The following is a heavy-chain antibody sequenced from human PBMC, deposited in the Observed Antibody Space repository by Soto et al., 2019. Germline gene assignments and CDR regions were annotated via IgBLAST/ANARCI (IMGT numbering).Heavy chain of an antibody. J-gene: IGHJ4*02. CDR1: GFTFSGSV. Sequence: EVQLVESGGGLVHPGGSLKLSCAVSGFTFSGSVMHWVRQAPGKGLEWLGRIRSRDSDYATSYAESVKGRVTISRDDSKNTASLQVTSLNIEDTALYYCTTYGNSSKGFDYWGQGTLVTVSS. D-gene: IGHD6-6*01. CDR3: TTYGNSSKGFDY. CDR2: IRSRDSDYAT. V-gene: IGHV3-73*01.